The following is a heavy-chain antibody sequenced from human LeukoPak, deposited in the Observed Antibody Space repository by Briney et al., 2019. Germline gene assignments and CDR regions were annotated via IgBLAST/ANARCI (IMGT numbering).Heavy chain of an antibody. V-gene: IGHV4-59*01. CDR1: GGSISSYY. Sequence: PSETLSLTCTVSGGSISSYYWSWIRQPPGKGLVWIGYIYYSGSTNYNHSLKSRVTISVDTSKNQFSLKLSSVTAADTPVYYSARAMYSSSYYFHYWGEGTLLTVSS. J-gene: IGHJ4*02. CDR2: IYYSGST. D-gene: IGHD6-6*01. CDR3: ARAMYSSSYYFHY.